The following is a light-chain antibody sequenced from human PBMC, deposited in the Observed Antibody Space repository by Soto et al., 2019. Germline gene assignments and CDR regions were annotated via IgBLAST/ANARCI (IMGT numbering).Light chain of an antibody. V-gene: IGKV2-28*01. CDR3: MQGQQPPIT. CDR1: QSLLHSSGNNY. Sequence: DIVMTQSPLSLPVTPGEPASMSCRSSQSLLHSSGNNYLDWYVQKPGQSPQLLIYWGSNRASGVHDRFSGSGSGTDFTLKISRVEAEDVGIYYCMQGQQPPITFGQGTRLEIK. J-gene: IGKJ5*01. CDR2: WGS.